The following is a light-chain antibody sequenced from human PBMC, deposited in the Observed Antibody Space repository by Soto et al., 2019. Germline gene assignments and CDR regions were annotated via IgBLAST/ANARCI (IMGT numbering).Light chain of an antibody. CDR1: SSDVGYYNY. Sequence: QSALTQPASVSGSPGQSITLSCTGTSSDVGYYNYVSWYQQHPNKAPKLMIYDVSNRPSGVSNRFSGSKSGNTASLTISGLKAEDEADYYCSSYTSGSIRVFGGGTKLTVL. J-gene: IGLJ2*01. V-gene: IGLV2-14*01. CDR2: DVS. CDR3: SSYTSGSIRV.